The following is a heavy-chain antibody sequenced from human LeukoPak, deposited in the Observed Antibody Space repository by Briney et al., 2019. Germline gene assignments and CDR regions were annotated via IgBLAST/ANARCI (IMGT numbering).Heavy chain of an antibody. J-gene: IGHJ3*02. CDR1: GFTFSSYG. V-gene: IGHV3-30*03. D-gene: IGHD2-2*01. CDR2: ISYDGSNK. CDR3: ARDLTICSGSSCYAGVGAFDI. Sequence: PGGSLRLSCAASGFTFSSYGMHWVRQAPGKGLEWVAVISYDGSNKYYADSVKGRFSISRDNSKDTLYLQMNSLRAEDTAVYSCARDLTICSGSSCYAGVGAFDIWGQGTVVTVSS.